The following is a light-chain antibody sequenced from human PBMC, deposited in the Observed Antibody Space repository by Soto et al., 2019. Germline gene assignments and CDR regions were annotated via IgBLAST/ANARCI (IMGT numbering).Light chain of an antibody. Sequence: EIVLTQSPGTLSLSPGERATLSCRASQTVSSSNLAWYQQKPGQAPKVLIYGASSRATGIPDRFSGSGSGTDFTLTISSLEPEDFAVYYCQQYGSSPRTFGQGTKVDIK. CDR1: QTVSSSN. J-gene: IGKJ1*01. CDR2: GAS. V-gene: IGKV3-20*01. CDR3: QQYGSSPRT.